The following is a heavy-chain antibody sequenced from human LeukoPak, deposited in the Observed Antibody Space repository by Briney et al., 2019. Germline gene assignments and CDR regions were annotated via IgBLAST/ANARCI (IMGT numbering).Heavy chain of an antibody. CDR3: ARAAPDPFWSGYYPFDY. CDR2: IYYSGST. D-gene: IGHD3-3*01. Sequence: SETLSLTCTVSGGSISSSSYYWSWIRQHPGKGLEWIGYIYYSGSTYYNPSLKSRVTISVDTSKNQFSLKLSSVTAADTAVYYCARAAPDPFWSGYYPFDYWGQGTLVTVSS. V-gene: IGHV4-31*03. CDR1: GGSISSSSYY. J-gene: IGHJ4*02.